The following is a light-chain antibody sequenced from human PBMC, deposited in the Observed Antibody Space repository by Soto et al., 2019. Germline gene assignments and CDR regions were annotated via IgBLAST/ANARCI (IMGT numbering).Light chain of an antibody. V-gene: IGKV1-5*01. CDR3: QQHNGYSERM. CDR1: QSISTW. CDR2: GAS. J-gene: IGKJ1*01. Sequence: DIQMTQCPSTLSASAGDRVTITCRASQSISTWLAWYQQKPGKAPKLLIYGASSLASGVPSRFSGSGSGTEFTLTISSLQPDDFATYYCQQHNGYSERMFGQGTKVDIK.